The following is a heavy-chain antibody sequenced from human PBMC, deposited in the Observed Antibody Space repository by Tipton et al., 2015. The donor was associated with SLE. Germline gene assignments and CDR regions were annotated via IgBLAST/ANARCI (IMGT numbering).Heavy chain of an antibody. Sequence: TLSLTCSVSDDSIRDYYFSWIRQPPGKELEWIGYISYSGSTVYNPSLESRVTISADTSKNQFSLNLSSVTAADTAVYFCACAPEYGDPNYYFDYWGQGTLVTVSP. CDR3: ACAPEYGDPNYYFDY. CDR1: DDSIRDYY. V-gene: IGHV4-59*08. CDR2: ISYSGST. D-gene: IGHD4-17*01. J-gene: IGHJ4*02.